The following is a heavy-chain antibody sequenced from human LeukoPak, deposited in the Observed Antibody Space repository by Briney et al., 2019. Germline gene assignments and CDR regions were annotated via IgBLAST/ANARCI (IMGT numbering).Heavy chain of an antibody. CDR3: ARQGSTVATQRY. J-gene: IGHJ4*02. CDR1: GYSFTSCW. V-gene: IGHV5-10-1*01. Sequence: GESLKISCKGSGYSFTSCWISWVRQMPGKGLEWMGRIDPSDSYTNYSPSFQGHVTISADKSISTAYLQWSSLKASDTAMYYCARQGSTVATQRYWGQGTLVTVSS. D-gene: IGHD5-12*01. CDR2: IDPSDSYT.